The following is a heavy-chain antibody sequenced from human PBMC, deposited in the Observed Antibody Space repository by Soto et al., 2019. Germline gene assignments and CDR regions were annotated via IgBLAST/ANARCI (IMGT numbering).Heavy chain of an antibody. J-gene: IGHJ6*04. CDR2: INHSGST. Sequence: LETLSLTCAVYGGSFSGYYWSWIRQPPGKGLEWIGEINHSGSTNYNPSLKSRVTISVDTSKNQFSLKLSSVTAADTAVYYCARGFRRYFDWSFYYYYYSGMDVWGKGTTVTVSS. CDR1: GGSFSGYY. V-gene: IGHV4-34*01. D-gene: IGHD3-9*01. CDR3: ARGFRRYFDWSFYYYYYSGMDV.